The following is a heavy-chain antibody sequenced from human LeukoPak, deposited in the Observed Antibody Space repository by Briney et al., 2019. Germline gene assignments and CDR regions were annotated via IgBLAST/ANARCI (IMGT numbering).Heavy chain of an antibody. CDR3: ATQGYGSGSTNHY. J-gene: IGHJ4*02. D-gene: IGHD3-10*01. V-gene: IGHV4-39*07. Sequence: SETLSLTCTVSGGSISSSSYYWGWIRQPPGKGLEWIGSFYRTGSTYYNPSLKSRVTISVDTSKNQFSLKLSSVTAADTAVYYCATQGYGSGSTNHYWGQGTLVTVSS. CDR2: FYRTGST. CDR1: GGSISSSSYY.